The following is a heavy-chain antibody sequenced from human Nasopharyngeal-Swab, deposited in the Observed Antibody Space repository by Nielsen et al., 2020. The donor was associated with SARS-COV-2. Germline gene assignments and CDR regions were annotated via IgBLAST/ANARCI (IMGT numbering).Heavy chain of an antibody. V-gene: IGHV3-7*01. CDR2: IKQDGSEK. D-gene: IGHD1-26*01. Sequence: GGSLRLSCAASGFPFNIYWMSWVRQAPGEGLEWVANIKQDGSEKYYVNSVKGRFTISRDNAKNSLYLQMNSLRAEDTAVYYCARDPIPAGGSDGFDIWGRGTMVTVSS. J-gene: IGHJ3*02. CDR3: ARDPIPAGGSDGFDI. CDR1: GFPFNIYW.